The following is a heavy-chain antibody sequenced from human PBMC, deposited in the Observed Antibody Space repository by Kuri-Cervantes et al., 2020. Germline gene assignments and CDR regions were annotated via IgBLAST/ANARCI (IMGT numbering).Heavy chain of an antibody. CDR1: GYTFTYRY. CDR2: ISAYNGDT. CDR3: ARIGYYDFWSGYYTGPWFDP. V-gene: IGHV1-18*04. J-gene: IGHJ5*02. Sequence: ASVKVSCKASGYTFTYRYLHWVRQAPGQALEWMGWISAYNGDTNYAQKLQGRVTMTTDTSTSTAYMELRSLRSDDTAVYYCARIGYYDFWSGYYTGPWFDPWGQGTLVTVSS. D-gene: IGHD3-3*01.